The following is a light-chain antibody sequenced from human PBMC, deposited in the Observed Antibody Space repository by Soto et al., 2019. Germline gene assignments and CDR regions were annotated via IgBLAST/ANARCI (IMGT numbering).Light chain of an antibody. J-gene: IGKJ4*01. CDR1: QSVSSY. CDR2: DAS. CDR3: QQRSNWPPGLT. V-gene: IGKV3-11*01. Sequence: EIVLTQSPATLSLSPGERATLSCRASQSVSSYLAWYQQKPGQAPRLLIYDASNRATGIPARFSGSGSGTDFTLTISSLEPEDFAVYDCQQRSNWPPGLTFGGGTKVDIK.